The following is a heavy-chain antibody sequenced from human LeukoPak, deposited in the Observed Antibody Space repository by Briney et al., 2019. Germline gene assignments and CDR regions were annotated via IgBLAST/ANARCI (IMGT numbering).Heavy chain of an antibody. Sequence: ASVKVSCKVSGYTLTELSMHWVRQAPGKGLEWMGGFDPEDGETIYAQKFQGRATMTEDTSTDTAYMELSSLRSEDTAVYYCATVLRVATIFDNWGQGTLVTVSS. CDR1: GYTLTELS. V-gene: IGHV1-24*01. D-gene: IGHD5-12*01. J-gene: IGHJ4*02. CDR3: ATVLRVATIFDN. CDR2: FDPEDGET.